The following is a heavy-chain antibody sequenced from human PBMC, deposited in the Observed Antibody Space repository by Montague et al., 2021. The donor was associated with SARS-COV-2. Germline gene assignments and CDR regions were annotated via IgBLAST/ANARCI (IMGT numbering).Heavy chain of an antibody. CDR2: ISDSGST. V-gene: IGHV4-59*08. CDR1: GGSLNNYF. J-gene: IGHJ4*02. Sequence: SETLSLTCTVSGGSLNNYFWSWIRQPPGKGLEWVGDISDSGSTKYNPSLQSRVTISADTARNQFSLKSLSVTAADTAVYYCARVDSSGPGEYWGQGILVSVSS. D-gene: IGHD3-22*01. CDR3: ARVDSSGPGEY.